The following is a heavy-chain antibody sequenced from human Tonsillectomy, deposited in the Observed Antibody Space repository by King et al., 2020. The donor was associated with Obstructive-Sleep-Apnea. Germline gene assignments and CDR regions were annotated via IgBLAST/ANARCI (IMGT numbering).Heavy chain of an antibody. V-gene: IGHV6-1*01. CDR3: ARGVGDLDP. J-gene: IGHJ5*02. Sequence: QVHLQQSGPGLVKPSQTLSLTCAISGDSVSSNSAAWNWIRQSPSIGLEWLGRTYYRSKWYNEYALSVKSRITINPDTSKNQLSLQLNSVTPEDTAVYYCARGVGDLDPWGQGTLVTVSS. D-gene: IGHD3-16*01. CDR2: TYYRSKWYN. CDR1: GDSVSSNSAA.